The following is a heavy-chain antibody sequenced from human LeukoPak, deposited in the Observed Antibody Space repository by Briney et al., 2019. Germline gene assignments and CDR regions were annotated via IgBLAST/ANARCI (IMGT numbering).Heavy chain of an antibody. CDR2: INPNTGGT. CDR3: ARPLRVTMIRGAAFRASSDFDP. Sequence: ASVKVSCKASGYTFSGYYIHWVRQAPGQGLEWMGWINPNTGGTKYAQRFQDRVTMTRDTSISTAYMGVSRLRYDDTAVYYCARPLRVTMIRGAAFRASSDFDPWGQGTLVTVSS. CDR1: GYTFSGYY. J-gene: IGHJ5*02. V-gene: IGHV1-2*02. D-gene: IGHD3-10*01.